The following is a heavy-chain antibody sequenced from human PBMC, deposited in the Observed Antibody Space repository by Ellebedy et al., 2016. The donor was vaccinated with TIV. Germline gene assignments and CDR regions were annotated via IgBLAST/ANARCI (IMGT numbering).Heavy chain of an antibody. CDR3: AKDRTPGDGYWVFDN. J-gene: IGHJ4*02. V-gene: IGHV3-13*01. CDR2: IGTAGDT. D-gene: IGHD5-18*01. CDR1: GFTLSSYD. Sequence: GESLKISCAASGFTLSSYDMHWVRQATGKGLEWVSTIGTAGDTYYPGSVKGRFTISRDNSKKTVDLQMNSLRAEDTAVYFCAKDRTPGDGYWVFDNWGQGTLVSVSS.